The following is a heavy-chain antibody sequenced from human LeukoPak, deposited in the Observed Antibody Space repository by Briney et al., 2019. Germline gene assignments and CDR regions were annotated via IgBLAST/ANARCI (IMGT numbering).Heavy chain of an antibody. V-gene: IGHV3-21*01. Sequence: GGSLRLSCAASGFAFDTYSMTWARQAPGKGLEWVSSISSWSSFIYSADSVTGRFTISRDNAKNSLYLQMNSLRAEDTAVYYCARAGSTNSWFDPWGQGTLVIVS. D-gene: IGHD2-2*01. CDR2: ISSWSSFI. CDR3: ARAGSTNSWFDP. J-gene: IGHJ5*02. CDR1: GFAFDTYS.